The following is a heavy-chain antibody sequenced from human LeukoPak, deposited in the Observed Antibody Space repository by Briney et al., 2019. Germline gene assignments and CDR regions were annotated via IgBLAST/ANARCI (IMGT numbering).Heavy chain of an antibody. CDR3: AKEVVAATRVFDY. V-gene: IGHV3-23*01. CDR2: ISGSGGST. D-gene: IGHD2-15*01. J-gene: IGHJ4*02. Sequence: PGGSLRLSCAASGFTFSSYAMSWVRQAPGKGLEWVSAISGSGGSTYYADSVKGRFTISRDNSKNTLYPQMNSLRAEDTGVYYCAKEVVAATRVFDYWGQGNLVTVSS. CDR1: GFTFSSYA.